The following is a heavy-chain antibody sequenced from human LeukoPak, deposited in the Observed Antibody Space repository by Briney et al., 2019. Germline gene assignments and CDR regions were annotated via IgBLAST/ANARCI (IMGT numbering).Heavy chain of an antibody. CDR1: SGSISSSTYY. D-gene: IGHD6-19*01. CDR2: IYYSGST. Sequence: SETLSLTCTVSSGSISSSTYYWGWIRQPPGKGLEWIGSIYYSGSTYYNPSLKSRVTISVDTSKNQFSLKLNSVTAADTAVYYCARIVAGSVVFDYWGQGTLVTVSS. CDR3: ARIVAGSVVFDY. V-gene: IGHV4-39*01. J-gene: IGHJ4*02.